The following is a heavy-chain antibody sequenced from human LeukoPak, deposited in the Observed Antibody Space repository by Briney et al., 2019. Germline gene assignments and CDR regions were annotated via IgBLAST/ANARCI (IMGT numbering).Heavy chain of an antibody. J-gene: IGHJ4*02. V-gene: IGHV3-48*03. CDR1: GFTFSSYE. CDR2: ISSSGSTI. D-gene: IGHD5-12*01. Sequence: PGGSLRLSCAATGFTFSSYEMNWVRQAPGKGLEWVSYISSSGSTIYYADSVKGRFTISRDNAKNSLYLQMNSLRAEDTAVYYCAREIDQTYSGYDGVFFDYWGQGTLVTVSS. CDR3: AREIDQTYSGYDGVFFDY.